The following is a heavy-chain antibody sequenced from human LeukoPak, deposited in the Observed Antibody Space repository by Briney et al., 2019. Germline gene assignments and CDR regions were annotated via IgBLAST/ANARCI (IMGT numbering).Heavy chain of an antibody. D-gene: IGHD1-26*01. Sequence: GGSLRLSCAASGFTFSSYAMSWVRQAPGKGLEWVSAISGSGGSTYYADSVKGRFTISRDNSKSTLYLQMNSLRAEDTAVYYCAKDPLGWWEPKYYFGYWGQGTLVTVSS. V-gene: IGHV3-23*01. CDR3: AKDPLGWWEPKYYFGY. CDR1: GFTFSSYA. J-gene: IGHJ4*02. CDR2: ISGSGGST.